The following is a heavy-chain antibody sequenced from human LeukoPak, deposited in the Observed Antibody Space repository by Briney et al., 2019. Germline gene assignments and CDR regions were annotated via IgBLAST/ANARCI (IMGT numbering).Heavy chain of an antibody. CDR1: GYTFTGYY. CDR3: AREEGYRPFDY. Sequence: GASVKVSCKASGYTFTGYYMHWVRQAPGQGLEWMGWINPNSGGTNYAQKFQGRVTMSVDTSKNQFSLELNSVTAADTAVYYCAREEGYRPFDYWGQGILVTVSS. V-gene: IGHV1-2*02. D-gene: IGHD3-16*02. J-gene: IGHJ4*02. CDR2: INPNSGGT.